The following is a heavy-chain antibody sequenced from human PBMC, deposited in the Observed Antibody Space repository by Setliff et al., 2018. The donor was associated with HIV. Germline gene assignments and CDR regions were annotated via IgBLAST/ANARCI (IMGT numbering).Heavy chain of an antibody. CDR2: INRVGNST. Sequence: GGSLRLSCAASGFTFSSYWMHWVRQAPGKGLVWVSRINRVGNSTTYADSVKGRFTISRDNAKNTLYLQMNSLRAEDTAVYYCASGYDSSGHFWGQGTLVTVSS. D-gene: IGHD3-22*01. CDR1: GFTFSSYW. V-gene: IGHV3-74*01. J-gene: IGHJ4*02. CDR3: ASGYDSSGHF.